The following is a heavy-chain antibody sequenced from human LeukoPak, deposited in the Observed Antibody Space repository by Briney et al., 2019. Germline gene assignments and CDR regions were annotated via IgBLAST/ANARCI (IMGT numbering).Heavy chain of an antibody. CDR3: ARDGGPYSSVALDY. CDR1: GGTFSSYA. J-gene: IGHJ4*02. Sequence: ASVKVSCKASGGTFSSYAISWVRQAPGQGLEWMGWINPNSGGTNYAQKFQGRVTMTRDTSISTAYMELSRLRSDDTAVYYCARDGGPYSSVALDYWGQGTLVTVSS. V-gene: IGHV1-2*02. D-gene: IGHD6-25*01. CDR2: INPNSGGT.